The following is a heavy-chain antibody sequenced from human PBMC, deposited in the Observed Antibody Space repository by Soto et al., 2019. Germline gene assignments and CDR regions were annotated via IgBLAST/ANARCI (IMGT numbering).Heavy chain of an antibody. Sequence: SETLSLTCTVSGGSISSGGYYWSWIRQHPGKGLEGIGYIYYSGSTYYNPSLKSRVTISVDTSKNQFSLKLSSVTAADTAVYYCAREKGPSGSPFDYWGQGTLVTVSS. CDR3: AREKGPSGSPFDY. CDR2: IYYSGST. J-gene: IGHJ4*02. CDR1: GGSISSGGYY. V-gene: IGHV4-31*03.